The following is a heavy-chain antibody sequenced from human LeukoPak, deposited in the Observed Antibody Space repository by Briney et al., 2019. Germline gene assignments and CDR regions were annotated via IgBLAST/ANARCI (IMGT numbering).Heavy chain of an antibody. CDR3: ARNSGYSYGDFDY. Sequence: GSLRLSCAASGFTFSSYEMNWVRQAPGKGLEWLSHISSSGSTKYYANSVKGRFTISRDNAKNSLYLQMNSLRAEDTAVYYCARNSGYSYGDFDYWGQGTLVTVSS. CDR1: GFTFSSYE. V-gene: IGHV3-48*03. J-gene: IGHJ4*02. D-gene: IGHD5-18*01. CDR2: ISSSGSTK.